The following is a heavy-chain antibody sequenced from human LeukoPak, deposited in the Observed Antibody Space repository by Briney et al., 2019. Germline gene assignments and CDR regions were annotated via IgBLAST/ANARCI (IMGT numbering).Heavy chain of an antibody. J-gene: IGHJ4*02. CDR2: ISGSGGST. D-gene: IGHD6-6*01. Sequence: GGSLRLSCAASGFTFSSYAMSWVHQAPGKGLEWVSAISGSGGSTYYADSVKGRFTISRDNSKNTLHLQMNSLRAEDTAVYYCARFRGIAARCDYWGQGTLVTVSS. CDR1: GFTFSSYA. CDR3: ARFRGIAARCDY. V-gene: IGHV3-23*01.